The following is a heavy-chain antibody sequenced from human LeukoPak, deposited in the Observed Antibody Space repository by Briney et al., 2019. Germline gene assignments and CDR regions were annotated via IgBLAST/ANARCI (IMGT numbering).Heavy chain of an antibody. CDR3: ARERREQLLPPYTRLVNYLDY. CDR1: GGSFSSYY. D-gene: IGHD2-15*01. V-gene: IGHV4-39*07. J-gene: IGHJ4*02. CDR2: IYYSGST. Sequence: SETLSLTCAVYGGSFSSYYWGWIRQPPGKGLEWIGSIYYSGSTYYNPSLKSRVTISVDTSKNQFSLKLSSVTAADTAVYYCARERREQLLPPYTRLVNYLDYWGQGTLVTVSS.